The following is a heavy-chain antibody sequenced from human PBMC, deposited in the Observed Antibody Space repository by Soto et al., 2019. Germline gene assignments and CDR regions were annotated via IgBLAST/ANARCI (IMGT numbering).Heavy chain of an antibody. J-gene: IGHJ3*02. Sequence: SETLSLTCAVSGGSISSGGYSWSWIRQPPGKGLEWIGYIYHSGSTYYNPSLKSRVTISVDRSKNQFSLKLSSVTAADTAVYYCAREDLAYCGGDCPTGAFDIWGQGKMVTVSS. CDR3: AREDLAYCGGDCPTGAFDI. D-gene: IGHD2-21*02. V-gene: IGHV4-30-2*01. CDR2: IYHSGST. CDR1: GGSISSGGYS.